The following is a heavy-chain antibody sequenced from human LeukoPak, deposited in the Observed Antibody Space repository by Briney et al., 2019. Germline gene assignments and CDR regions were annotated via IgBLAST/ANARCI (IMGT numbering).Heavy chain of an antibody. V-gene: IGHV3-7*01. Sequence: PGGSLRLSCAASGFTFENYWMSWVRQVPRKGPEWVAHIKQDGSVEHYLDSVKGRFTISRDNAKNSVYLQMNSLRVDDMGVYFCARDVNGGYFDYWGQGILVTVSS. J-gene: IGHJ4*02. CDR3: ARDVNGGYFDY. CDR1: GFTFENYW. CDR2: IKQDGSVE. D-gene: IGHD4-23*01.